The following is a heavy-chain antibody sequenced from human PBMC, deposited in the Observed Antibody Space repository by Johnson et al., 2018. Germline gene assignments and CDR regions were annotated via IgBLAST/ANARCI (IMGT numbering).Heavy chain of an antibody. Sequence: QVQLVQSGGGVVQPGRSLRLSCAASGFTFRNYGMHWVRQAPGKGLEWVAVISYDGSNQYYADSVKGRFTISRDNSKNTGYLQMNSLRVEDTAVYHCAKSYYYGPVSRGGMDVWGQGTTVTVSS. V-gene: IGHV3-30*18. CDR1: GFTFRNYG. CDR2: ISYDGSNQ. CDR3: AKSYYYGPVSRGGMDV. J-gene: IGHJ6*02. D-gene: IGHD3-10*01.